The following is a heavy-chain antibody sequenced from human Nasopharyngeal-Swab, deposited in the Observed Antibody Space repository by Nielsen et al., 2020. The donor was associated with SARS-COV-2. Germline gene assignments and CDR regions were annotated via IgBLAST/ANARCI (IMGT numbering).Heavy chain of an antibody. CDR1: GYTFTDYY. Sequence: ASVTVSCKPSGYTFTDYYIHWVRQAPGQGLEWVGCINPDSGDTKYAQKFQDRVTVTSDRSRSTAYIELSRQRSDDPAVYYCAREYYDNYHSDYWGQGTLVTVAS. D-gene: IGHD3-22*01. V-gene: IGHV1-2*02. CDR3: AREYYDNYHSDY. CDR2: INPDSGDT. J-gene: IGHJ4*02.